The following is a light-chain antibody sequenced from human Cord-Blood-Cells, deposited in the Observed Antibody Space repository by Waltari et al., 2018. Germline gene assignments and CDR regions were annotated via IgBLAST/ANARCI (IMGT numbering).Light chain of an antibody. Sequence: QSALTQPASVSGSPGQSITISCTGTRSDVGGYNYVSWYQQHPGKAPKLMIYDVSNRPSGVSNRFSGSNSGNTASLTISGLQAEDEADYYCSSYTSSSTLVFGTGTKVTVL. CDR3: SSYTSSSTLV. CDR2: DVS. J-gene: IGLJ1*01. CDR1: RSDVGGYNY. V-gene: IGLV2-14*01.